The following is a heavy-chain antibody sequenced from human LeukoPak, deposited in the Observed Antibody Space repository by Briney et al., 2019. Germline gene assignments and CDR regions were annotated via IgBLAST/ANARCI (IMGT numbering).Heavy chain of an antibody. J-gene: IGHJ3*02. V-gene: IGHV4-59*12. D-gene: IGHD3-22*01. Sequence: SETLSLTCTVSGDSISSYYWSWIRQPPGKGLEWIGYIYYSGSTNYNPSLKSRVTISVDTSKNQFSLKLSSVTAADTAVYYCARDGYYYDSSGSRAFDIWGQGTMVTVSS. CDR2: IYYSGST. CDR3: ARDGYYYDSSGSRAFDI. CDR1: GDSISSYY.